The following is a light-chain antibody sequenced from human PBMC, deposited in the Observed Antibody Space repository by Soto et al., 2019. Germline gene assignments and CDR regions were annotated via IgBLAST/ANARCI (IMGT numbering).Light chain of an antibody. CDR3: QQYESSPGT. J-gene: IGKJ1*01. CDR2: GAS. Sequence: EIVLTQSPGTLSLSPGKRATLSCRASQSVSSSYLAWYQQKPGQAPRLLIYGASSRATGIPDRFSGSWSGTDFTLTISRLEPEDFAVYYCQQYESSPGTFGQGTKVEIK. V-gene: IGKV3-20*01. CDR1: QSVSSSY.